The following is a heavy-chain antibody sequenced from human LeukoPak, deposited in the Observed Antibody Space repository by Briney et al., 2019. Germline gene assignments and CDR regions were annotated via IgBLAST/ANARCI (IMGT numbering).Heavy chain of an antibody. D-gene: IGHD1-7*01. CDR2: ISGSGVST. V-gene: IGHV3-23*01. CDR1: GFRFSSYA. Sequence: PGGSLRLSCAASGFRFSSYAMSCVRQAPGKGLEWVSAISGSGVSTYYADSVKGRFTVSRDNSKNTLYLQMSSLRAEDTAVYYCAKDERNWNYNLASQTYDWGQGTLVTVSS. CDR3: AKDERNWNYNLASQTYD. J-gene: IGHJ4*02.